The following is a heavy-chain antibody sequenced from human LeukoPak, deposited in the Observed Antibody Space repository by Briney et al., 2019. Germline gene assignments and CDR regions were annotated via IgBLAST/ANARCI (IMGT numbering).Heavy chain of an antibody. V-gene: IGHV3-7*03. D-gene: IGHD6-19*01. J-gene: IGHJ4*02. CDR1: GFTFSSYW. CDR2: IKQDGSEK. CDR3: ARDRVSSGWYFDY. Sequence: GGSLGLSCAASGFTFSSYWMSWVRQAPGKGLEWVANIKQDGSEKYYVDSVKGRFTISRDNAKNSLYLQMNSLRAEDTAVYYCARDRVSSGWYFDYWGQGTLVTVSS.